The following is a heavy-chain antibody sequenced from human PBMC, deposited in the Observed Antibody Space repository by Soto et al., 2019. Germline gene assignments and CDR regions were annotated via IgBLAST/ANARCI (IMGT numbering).Heavy chain of an antibody. Sequence: EVQLVESGGGSVQPGGSLRLSCAASGFTFSSYEMNWVRQAPGKGLEWVSYISSSGSTIYYADSVKGRFTISRDNAKNSLYLQMNSLRAEDTAVYYCAREDYCGGDCYNDYWGQGTLVTVSS. CDR3: AREDYCGGDCYNDY. CDR2: ISSSGSTI. D-gene: IGHD2-21*02. J-gene: IGHJ4*02. CDR1: GFTFSSYE. V-gene: IGHV3-48*03.